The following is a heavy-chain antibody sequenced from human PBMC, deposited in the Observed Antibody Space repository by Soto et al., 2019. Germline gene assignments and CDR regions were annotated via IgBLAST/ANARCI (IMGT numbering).Heavy chain of an antibody. CDR3: AMGGAMGATTNWFDP. Sequence: SETLSLTCPVSGCSISSGGYYWSWIRQHPGKGLEWIGYIYYSGSTYYNPSLKSRVTISVDTSKNQFSLKLSSVTAADTAVYYCAMGGAMGATTNWFDPWGQGTLVTVSS. D-gene: IGHD1-26*01. J-gene: IGHJ5*02. CDR1: GCSISSGGYY. V-gene: IGHV4-31*03. CDR2: IYYSGST.